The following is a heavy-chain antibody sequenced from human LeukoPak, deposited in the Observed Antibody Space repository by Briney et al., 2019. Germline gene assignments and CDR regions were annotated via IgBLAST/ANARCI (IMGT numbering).Heavy chain of an antibody. CDR1: GYTFTGYY. J-gene: IGHJ3*02. Sequence: ASVKVSCKASGYTFTGYYMHWVRQAPGQGLEWMGWINPNSGGTNYAQKFQGRVTMTRDTSISTAYMELSRLRSDDTAVYYCARENPGIAAAGTEAFDIWGQGTMVTVS. D-gene: IGHD6-13*01. CDR2: INPNSGGT. V-gene: IGHV1-2*02. CDR3: ARENPGIAAAGTEAFDI.